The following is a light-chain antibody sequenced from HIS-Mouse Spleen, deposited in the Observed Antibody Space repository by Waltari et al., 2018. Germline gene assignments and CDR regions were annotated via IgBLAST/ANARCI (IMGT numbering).Light chain of an antibody. CDR3: QQYNSYST. Sequence: DIQMTQSPSTLSASVGDRVTITCRASQSISSWLAWYQQKPGKAPKLLIYKASSLESGVPSRFSGSGSGTEFTLTISSLQPDDFATYYCQQYNSYSTFGPGNNVDIK. CDR1: QSISSW. CDR2: KAS. J-gene: IGKJ3*01. V-gene: IGKV1-5*03.